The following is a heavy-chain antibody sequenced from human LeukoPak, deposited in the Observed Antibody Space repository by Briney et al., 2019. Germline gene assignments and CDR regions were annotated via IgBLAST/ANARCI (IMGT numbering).Heavy chain of an antibody. V-gene: IGHV4-59*08. Sequence: SETLSLTCTVSGGSISSYYWSWIRQPPGKGLEWIGYIYYSGTTNYNPSLKSRVTILVDTSKNQFSLNLSSVTAADTAVYYCARRGIAAAGYDYWGQGTLVTVSS. D-gene: IGHD6-13*01. CDR2: IYYSGTT. J-gene: IGHJ4*02. CDR1: GGSISSYY. CDR3: ARRGIAAAGYDY.